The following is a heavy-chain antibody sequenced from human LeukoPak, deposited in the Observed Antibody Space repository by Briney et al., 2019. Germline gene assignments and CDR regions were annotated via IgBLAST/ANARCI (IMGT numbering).Heavy chain of an antibody. V-gene: IGHV7-4-1*02. CDR3: ARDRYSSSWHGDYAFDI. J-gene: IGHJ3*02. Sequence: ASVKVSCKASGYTFTSYAMNWVRQAPGQGLKWMGWINTNTGNPTYAQGFTGRFVFSLDTSVSTAYLQISSLKAEDTAVYYCARDRYSSSWHGDYAFDIWGQGTMVTVSS. CDR1: GYTFTSYA. D-gene: IGHD6-13*01. CDR2: INTNTGNP.